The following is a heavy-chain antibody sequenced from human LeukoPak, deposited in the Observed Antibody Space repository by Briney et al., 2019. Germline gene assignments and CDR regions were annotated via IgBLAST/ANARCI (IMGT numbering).Heavy chain of an antibody. CDR1: GGSISDSY. CDR3: ARGGYMSNWFEH. Sequence: SETLSLTCTVSGGSISDSYWSWIRQPPGKGLEWIGKIHDSGITNYNPSLKSRVTFSVDTSKKQFSLNLNSVTAADTAVYYCARGGYMSNWFEHWGQGTPVTVSS. J-gene: IGHJ5*02. V-gene: IGHV4-59*01. CDR2: IHDSGIT. D-gene: IGHD5-12*01.